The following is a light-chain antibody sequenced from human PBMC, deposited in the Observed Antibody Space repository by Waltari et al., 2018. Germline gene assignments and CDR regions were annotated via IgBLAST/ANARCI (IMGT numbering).Light chain of an antibody. J-gene: IGKJ4*01. Sequence: EIVLTQSPATLSLSPGERATLSCRASQSVSSYLAWYQQKPGQAPRLLIYDASSRATGIPARFSGSGSGTDFTLTISSLEPEDFAVYYCQHRSNRPPTFGGGTKVKIK. CDR1: QSVSSY. CDR3: QHRSNRPPT. CDR2: DAS. V-gene: IGKV3-11*01.